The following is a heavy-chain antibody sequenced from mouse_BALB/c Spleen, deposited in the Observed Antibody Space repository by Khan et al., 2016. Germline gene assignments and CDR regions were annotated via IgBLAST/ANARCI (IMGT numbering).Heavy chain of an antibody. CDR1: GFTFNTYA. CDR3: VRQSLRWYVDV. Sequence: EVQLVESGGGLVQPKGSLKLSCAASGFTFNTYAMDWVRQAPGKGLEWVARIRTKSNNLSTYYADSVKDRFTISRDDSQSMLYLQMNNLKTEDTAMYYCVRQSLRWYVDVWGAGTTVTVSS. CDR2: IRTKSNNLST. V-gene: IGHV10-1*02. J-gene: IGHJ1*01. D-gene: IGHD1-1*01.